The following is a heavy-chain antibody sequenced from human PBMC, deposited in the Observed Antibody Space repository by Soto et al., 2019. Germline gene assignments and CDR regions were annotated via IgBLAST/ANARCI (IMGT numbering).Heavy chain of an antibody. CDR1: GFSLSSHTVG. V-gene: IGHV2-5*02. CDR2: IYWDEDK. D-gene: IGHD3-9*01. CDR3: AHIVPFDYRGYNFEF. Sequence: QITLKESGPTLVKPTQTLTLTCTFSGFSLSSHTVGVAWIRQPPGKAPEWLALIYWDEDKRYSPSLKSRLTIIKHSSKKQVVLTMTTMDPVDTAKYYCAHIVPFDYRGYNFEFWGQGILVTVSS. J-gene: IGHJ4*02.